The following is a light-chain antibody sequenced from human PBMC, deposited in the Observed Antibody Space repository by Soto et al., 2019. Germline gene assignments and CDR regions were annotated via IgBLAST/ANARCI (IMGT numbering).Light chain of an antibody. J-gene: IGKJ1*01. Sequence: DIPMTQSPSSLSASVGDRVTITCQASQDISEYLNWYQQKPGKAPKLLIYDASNLETGVPSRFSGSGSGTDFTFTISSLQPEDIATYYCQQYDNPMRTFGQGTKVEIK. CDR2: DAS. CDR1: QDISEY. CDR3: QQYDNPMRT. V-gene: IGKV1-33*01.